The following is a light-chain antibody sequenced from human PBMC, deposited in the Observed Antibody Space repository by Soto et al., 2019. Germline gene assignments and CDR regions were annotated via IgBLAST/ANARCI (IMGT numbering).Light chain of an antibody. CDR3: QQRSNWPPIT. J-gene: IGKJ5*01. CDR1: QSVSNN. CDR2: GAS. V-gene: IGKV3-11*01. Sequence: EIVLTQSQATLSVSPGERATLSCLASQSVSNNLAWYQQKPGQAPRLLIYGASTRATGIPARFSGSGSGTDFTLTISSLEPEDFAVYYCQQRSNWPPITFGQGTRLEIK.